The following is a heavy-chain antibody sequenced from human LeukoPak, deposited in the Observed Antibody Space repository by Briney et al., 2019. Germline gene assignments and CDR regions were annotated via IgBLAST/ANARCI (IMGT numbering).Heavy chain of an antibody. CDR1: GSTFSNYA. J-gene: IGHJ4*02. D-gene: IGHD3-22*01. V-gene: IGHV3-23*01. CDR2: ISATFGST. CDR3: AKDIDSSGYLGSGFDY. Sequence: SGGSLRLSCAASGSTFSNYAMTWVRQAPGKGLEWVSSISATFGSTYYADSVKGRVSISRDNSKNTLFLQMNSLRAEDTALYYCAKDIDSSGYLGSGFDYWGQGTLVTVSS.